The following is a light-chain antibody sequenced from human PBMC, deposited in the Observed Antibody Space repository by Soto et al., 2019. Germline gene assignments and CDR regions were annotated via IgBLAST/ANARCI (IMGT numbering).Light chain of an antibody. CDR3: SSYTGISTYV. CDR2: DVR. CDR1: SSDVGGYNF. J-gene: IGLJ1*01. Sequence: QSVLTQPASVSGSPGQSITISCTGTSSDVGGYNFVSWYQQHPGKAPKLMIYDVRNRPSGVSNRFSGSKSVNTASLTISGFQAEDEADYYCSSYTGISTYVFGTGTKVTVL. V-gene: IGLV2-14*01.